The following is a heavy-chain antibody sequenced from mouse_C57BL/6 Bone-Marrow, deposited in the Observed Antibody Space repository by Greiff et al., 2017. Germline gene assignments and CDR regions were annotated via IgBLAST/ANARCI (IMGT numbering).Heavy chain of an antibody. Sequence: QVQLQQSGAELVKPGASVKMSCKASGYTFTSYWITWVKQRPGQGLEWIGDIYPGSGSTNYNEKFKSKATLTVDTSSSTAYMQLNSLTSEDSAVYDCARPYYSNYWYFDVWGTGTTVTVSS. CDR1: GYTFTSYW. CDR3: ARPYYSNYWYFDV. CDR2: IYPGSGST. J-gene: IGHJ1*03. V-gene: IGHV1-55*01. D-gene: IGHD2-5*01.